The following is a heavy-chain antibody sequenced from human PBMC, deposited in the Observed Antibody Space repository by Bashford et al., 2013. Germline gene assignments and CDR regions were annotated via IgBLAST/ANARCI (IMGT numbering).Heavy chain of an antibody. D-gene: IGHD3-3*01. CDR2: IQYSGAT. CDR3: ARDGRTRIYDEWRGPAEEVRAEHFQY. J-gene: IGHJ1*01. Sequence: SETLSLTCTVSGGSISYNYWSWIRQSPGKGLEWLGYIQYSGATNYSPSFEGRLTISIDTSPNQFSLRLTSVTAADTAVYYCARDGRTRIYDEWRGPAEEVRAEHFQYWGQGSLVTVSS. CDR1: GGSISYNY. V-gene: IGHV4-59*01.